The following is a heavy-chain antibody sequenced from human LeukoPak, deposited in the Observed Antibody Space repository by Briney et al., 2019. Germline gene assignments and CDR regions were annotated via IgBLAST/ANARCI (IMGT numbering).Heavy chain of an antibody. J-gene: IGHJ4*02. CDR3: ARDTIQPGLIDD. Sequence: GGSLRLSCAASGFTFSNAWMNWVRQAPGKGLEWVSYINSGGDDIHYAASVKGRFTISRDDARNTLYLQLSSLRAEDTAVYYCARDTIQPGLIDDWGQGTLVTVSS. D-gene: IGHD2-2*01. CDR2: INSGGDDI. CDR1: GFTFSNAW. V-gene: IGHV3-21*05.